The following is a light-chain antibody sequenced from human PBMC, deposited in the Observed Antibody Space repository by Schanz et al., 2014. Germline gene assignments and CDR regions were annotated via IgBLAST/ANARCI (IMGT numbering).Light chain of an antibody. V-gene: IGKV3-20*01. Sequence: EIVLTQSPGTLSLSPGERATLSCRASQSVSNNYLAWYQQKPGQAPRLLIYGASSRATGIPDRFSGSGSGTDFTLTISRLEPEDFAVYYCQQYGGSSVFTFGQGTKLEIK. CDR2: GAS. CDR1: QSVSNNY. CDR3: QQYGGSSVFT. J-gene: IGKJ2*01.